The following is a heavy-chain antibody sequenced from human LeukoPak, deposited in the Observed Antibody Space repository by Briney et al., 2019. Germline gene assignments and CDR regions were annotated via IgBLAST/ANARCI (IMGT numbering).Heavy chain of an antibody. CDR3: AKTLGSGAIFPYS. D-gene: IGHD2-2*01. Sequence: GGSLRLSCAASGFTVSSNYMSWVRQAPGKGLEWVSAISGSGGSTYYADSVKGRFTISRDNSKNTLYLQMNSLRDEDTAEYYCAKTLGSGAIFPYSWGQGTLVTVSS. V-gene: IGHV3-23*01. CDR1: GFTVSSNY. J-gene: IGHJ4*02. CDR2: ISGSGGST.